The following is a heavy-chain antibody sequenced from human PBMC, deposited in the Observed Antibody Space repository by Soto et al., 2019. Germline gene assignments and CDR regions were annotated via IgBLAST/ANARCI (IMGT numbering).Heavy chain of an antibody. V-gene: IGHV1-69*13. CDR1: GGTFSSYA. CDR2: IIPIFVTA. D-gene: IGHD3-22*01. Sequence: ASVKVSCKASGGTFSSYAISWVRQAPGQGLEWMGGIIPIFVTANYAQKFQGRVTITADESTSTAYMQLSSLRSEDTAVYYCARDLRSYDSSGYHRGCHYWGQGTLFTVSS. J-gene: IGHJ4*02. CDR3: ARDLRSYDSSGYHRGCHY.